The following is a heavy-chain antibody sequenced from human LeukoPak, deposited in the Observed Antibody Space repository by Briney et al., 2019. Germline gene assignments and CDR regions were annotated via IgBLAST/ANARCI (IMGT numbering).Heavy chain of an antibody. CDR3: ARPDDEMATIDGMDV. Sequence: GGSLRLSCAASGFTFSSYAMHWVRQAPGKGLEWVAVISYDGSNKYYADSVEGRFTISRDNSKNTLYLQMNSLRAEDTAVYYCARPDDEMATIDGMDVWGQGTTVTVSS. CDR1: GFTFSSYA. CDR2: ISYDGSNK. D-gene: IGHD5-24*01. J-gene: IGHJ6*02. V-gene: IGHV3-30*04.